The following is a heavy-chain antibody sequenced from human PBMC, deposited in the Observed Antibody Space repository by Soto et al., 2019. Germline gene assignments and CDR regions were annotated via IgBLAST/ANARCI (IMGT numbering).Heavy chain of an antibody. CDR2: ISTGSDSI. CDR3: AKDRSADRFVQYFQH. J-gene: IGHJ1*01. D-gene: IGHD6-19*01. V-gene: IGHV3-21*01. Sequence: GGSLRLSCAGSGFIFTSYSMVWVRLAPGKGLEWVASISTGSDSIYYADSVKGRFTVSRDNAKNSLYLQMNNLRVEDTAVYFCAKDRSADRFVQYFQHWGQGTQVTVSS. CDR1: GFIFTSYS.